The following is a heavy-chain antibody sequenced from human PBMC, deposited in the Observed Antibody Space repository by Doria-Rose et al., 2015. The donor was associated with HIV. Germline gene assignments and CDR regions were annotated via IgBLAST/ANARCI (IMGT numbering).Heavy chain of an antibody. CDR2: IFSDDER. D-gene: IGHD6-13*01. J-gene: IGHJ4*02. CDR1: GVSLSSPGMG. CDR3: ARIKSSRWYHKYYFDF. Sequence: QESGPVLVKPTETLTLTCTVSGVSLSSPGMGVSWIRQPPGKALEWLANIFSDDERSSKTSQKSRLTISRGTSKSQEVLTMTDMDPVDTATYYCARIKSSRWYHKYYFDFWGQGTLVIVSA. V-gene: IGHV2-26*01.